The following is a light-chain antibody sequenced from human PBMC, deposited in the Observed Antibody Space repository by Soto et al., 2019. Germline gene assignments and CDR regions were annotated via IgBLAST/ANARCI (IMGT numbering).Light chain of an antibody. CDR1: SSDVGSYDY. CDR2: DVS. V-gene: IGLV2-11*01. J-gene: IGLJ3*02. Sequence: QSVLTQPRSVSGSPGQSVTISCTGTSSDVGSYDYVSWYQRHPDTAPKLIIYDVSQGPSGVPDRFSGSKSGNTASLTISGLQVEDEADYFCCAYAGSYTGVFGGGTKLTVL. CDR3: CAYAGSYTGV.